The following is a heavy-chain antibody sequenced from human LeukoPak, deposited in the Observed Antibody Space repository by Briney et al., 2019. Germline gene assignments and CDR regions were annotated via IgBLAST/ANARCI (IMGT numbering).Heavy chain of an antibody. D-gene: IGHD2-15*01. J-gene: IGHJ4*02. CDR2: INDSGSV. CDR3: ARRLVDSGASQVSDD. V-gene: IGHV4-34*01. CDR1: SGSFSGYY. Sequence: SSETLSLTCAVYSGSFSGYYWSWIRQPPGKGLEWIGEINDSGSVNCNPSPKNRVTLSVDTSKNQFSLRLSSVAAADTAVYYCARRLVDSGASQVSDDWGQGTLVTVSS.